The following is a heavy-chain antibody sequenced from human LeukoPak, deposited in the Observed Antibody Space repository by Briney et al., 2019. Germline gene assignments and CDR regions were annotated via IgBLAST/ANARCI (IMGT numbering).Heavy chain of an antibody. CDR3: ARAPRTMATINY. Sequence: GASVKVSCKASGGTFSSYAISWVRQAPGQGLEWMGGIIPILGTANYAQKFQGRVTITADESTSTAYMELSSLRSDDTAVYYCARAPRTMATINYWGQGTLVTVSS. J-gene: IGHJ4*02. D-gene: IGHD5-24*01. CDR2: IIPILGTA. V-gene: IGHV1-69*13. CDR1: GGTFSSYA.